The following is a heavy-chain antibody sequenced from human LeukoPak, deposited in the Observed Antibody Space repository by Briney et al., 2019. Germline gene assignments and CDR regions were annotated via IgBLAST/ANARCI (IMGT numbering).Heavy chain of an antibody. J-gene: IGHJ2*01. Sequence: SETLSLTCTVSGGSISSYYWSWIRQPPGKGLEWIGYIYYSGSTNYNPSLKSRVTISVDTSKNQFSLKLSSVTAADTAVYYCARHSGSYPYWYFDLWGRGTLVTVSS. V-gene: IGHV4-59*08. CDR1: GGSISSYY. CDR2: IYYSGST. D-gene: IGHD1-26*01. CDR3: ARHSGSYPYWYFDL.